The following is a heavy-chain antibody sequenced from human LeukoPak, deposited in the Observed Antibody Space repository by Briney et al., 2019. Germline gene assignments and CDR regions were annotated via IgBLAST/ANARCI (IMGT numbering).Heavy chain of an antibody. CDR3: AKDGSYDFWSGYDHAFDI. D-gene: IGHD3-3*01. CDR2: ISGSGGST. CDR1: GFTFSSYA. Sequence: GGSLRLSCAASGFTFSSYAMSWVRQAPGKGLEWVSAISGSGGSTYYADSVKGRFTISRDNSKNTLYLQMNSLRAEDTAVYYCAKDGSYDFWSGYDHAFDIWGQGTMVTVSS. V-gene: IGHV3-23*01. J-gene: IGHJ3*02.